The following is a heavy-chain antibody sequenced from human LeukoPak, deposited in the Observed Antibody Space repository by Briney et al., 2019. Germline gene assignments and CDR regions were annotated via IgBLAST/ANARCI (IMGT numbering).Heavy chain of an antibody. D-gene: IGHD1-26*01. CDR2: IFYSGST. CDR1: GGSLSSYY. J-gene: IGHJ3*02. Sequence: PSETLSLTCSVSGGSLSSYYWSWTRQPPGKGLEWMGYIFYSGSTNHNPSLKSRVTISVDTSKNQCSLKLRSVTAADTAVYYCARVGGSLRPLSAFDIWGQGTMVTVSS. CDR3: ARVGGSLRPLSAFDI. V-gene: IGHV4-59*08.